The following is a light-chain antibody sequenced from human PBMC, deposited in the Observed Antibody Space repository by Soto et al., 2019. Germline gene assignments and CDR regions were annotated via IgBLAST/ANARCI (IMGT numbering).Light chain of an antibody. Sequence: DIQMTQSPSSLSASVGDRVTITCRASQSISSDLNWYQQKPGKAPNLLIYAASSLQSGVPSRFSGSGSGTDFTLTISSLQPEEFATYYCQQSYSTPRTLGQGTKVELK. CDR1: QSISSD. J-gene: IGKJ1*01. V-gene: IGKV1-39*01. CDR2: AAS. CDR3: QQSYSTPRT.